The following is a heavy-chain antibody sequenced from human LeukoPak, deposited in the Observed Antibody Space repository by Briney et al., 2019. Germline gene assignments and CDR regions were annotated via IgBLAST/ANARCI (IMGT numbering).Heavy chain of an antibody. D-gene: IGHD3-3*01. CDR1: GFTFCDYA. Sequence: PGRSLRLSCTASGFTFCDYAMSWVRQAPGKGLEWVGFIRSKAYGGTTEYAASVKGRFTISRDDSKSIAYLQMNSLKTEDTAVYYCTRDRRITIFGVVDRAFDIWGQGTMVTVSS. J-gene: IGHJ3*02. V-gene: IGHV3-49*04. CDR3: TRDRRITIFGVVDRAFDI. CDR2: IRSKAYGGTT.